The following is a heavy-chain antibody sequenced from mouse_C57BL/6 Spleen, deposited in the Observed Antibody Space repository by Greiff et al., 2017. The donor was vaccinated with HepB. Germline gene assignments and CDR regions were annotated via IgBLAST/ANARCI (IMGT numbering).Heavy chain of an antibody. CDR3: ARHGGRRFDY. CDR2: ISSGGSYT. CDR1: GFTFSSYG. V-gene: IGHV5-6*02. Sequence: DVKLVESGGDLVKPGGSLKLSCAASGFTFSSYGMSWVRQTPDKRLEWVATISSGGSYTYYPDSVKGRFTISRDNAKNTLYLQMSSMKSEDTAMYYCARHGGRRFDYWGQGTTLTVSS. D-gene: IGHD1-1*02. J-gene: IGHJ2*01.